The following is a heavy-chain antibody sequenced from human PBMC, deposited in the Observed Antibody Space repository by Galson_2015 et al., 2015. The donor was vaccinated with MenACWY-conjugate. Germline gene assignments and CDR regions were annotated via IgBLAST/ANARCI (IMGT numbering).Heavy chain of an antibody. CDR2: IGGSGNYI. V-gene: IGHV3-21*04. CDR3: AKSAEYSSGWYAIEY. CDR1: GFTFSSYS. Sequence: SLRLSCAASGFTFSSYSMNWVRQAPGKGLEWVSCIGGSGNYISYADSVKGRFTISRDNAKNSLYLQISSLRAEDTALYYCAKSAEYSSGWYAIEYWGQGALVTVSS. D-gene: IGHD6-19*01. J-gene: IGHJ4*02.